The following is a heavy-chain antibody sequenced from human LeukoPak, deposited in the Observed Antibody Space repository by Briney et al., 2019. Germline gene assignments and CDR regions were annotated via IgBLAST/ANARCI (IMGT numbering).Heavy chain of an antibody. J-gene: IGHJ5*02. D-gene: IGHD3-3*01. CDR3: ARRITIFGVVIKGWFDP. CDR2: ISYSGST. Sequence: SETLSLTCTVSGGSISSYYWGWIRQPPGKGLEWIGSISYSGSTYYNPSLKSRVTISVDTSKNQFSLKPSSVTAADTAVYYCARRITIFGVVIKGWFDPWGQGTLVTVSS. CDR1: GGSISSYY. V-gene: IGHV4-39*01.